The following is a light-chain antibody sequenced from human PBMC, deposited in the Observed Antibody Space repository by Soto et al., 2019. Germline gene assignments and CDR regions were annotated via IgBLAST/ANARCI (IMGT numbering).Light chain of an antibody. Sequence: EMVLTQSPGTLSLSPGERATLSCRASQSVSSSYLAWYQQKPGQAPRPLIYGASSRAIGIPDRFSGSGSGKDFTLTISRLEPEEFAVYYCQQYGSSPWTFGQGTKVEI. CDR3: QQYGSSPWT. J-gene: IGKJ1*01. V-gene: IGKV3-20*01. CDR1: QSVSSSY. CDR2: GAS.